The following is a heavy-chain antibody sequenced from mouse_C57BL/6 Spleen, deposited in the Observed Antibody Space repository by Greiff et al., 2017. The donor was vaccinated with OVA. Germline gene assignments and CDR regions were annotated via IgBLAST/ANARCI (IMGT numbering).Heavy chain of an antibody. CDR3: AIYYGYYAMDY. D-gene: IGHD2-1*01. J-gene: IGHJ4*01. CDR2: ISSGGSTI. Sequence: EVQRVESGGGLVKPGGSLKLSCAASGFTFSDYGMHWVRQAPEKGLEWVAYISSGGSTIYYADTVKGRFTISRDNAKNTLFLQMNSLRSEDTAMYYCAIYYGYYAMDYWGQGTSVTVSS. V-gene: IGHV5-17*01. CDR1: GFTFSDYG.